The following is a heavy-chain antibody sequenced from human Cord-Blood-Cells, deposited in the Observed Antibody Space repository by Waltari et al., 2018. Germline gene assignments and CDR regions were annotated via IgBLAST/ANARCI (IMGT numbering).Heavy chain of an antibody. D-gene: IGHD6-13*01. CDR1: GFTLSSYG. J-gene: IGHJ4*02. Sequence: QVQLVESGGGVVQPGRSLRLSCAASGFTLSSYGMHWVRQAPGKGLEWVAVIWYDGSNKYYADSVKGRFTISRDNSKNTLYLQMNSLRAEDTAVYYCARSPIAAAGTEFDYWGQGTLVTVSS. CDR3: ARSPIAAAGTEFDY. CDR2: IWYDGSNK. V-gene: IGHV3-33*01.